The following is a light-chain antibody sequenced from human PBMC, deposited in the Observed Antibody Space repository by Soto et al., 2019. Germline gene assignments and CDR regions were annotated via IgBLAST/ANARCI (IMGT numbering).Light chain of an antibody. CDR2: DVS. CDR3: SSYTTSVTYV. J-gene: IGLJ1*01. Sequence: QSALTQPASVSGSPGQSITISCTGTSSDVGAYNSVSWYQQHPGKAPKLIIYDVSTRPSGISDRFSGSKSGNTASLTISGLQAEYESDYYCSSYTTSVTYVFGTGTKVTVL. CDR1: SSDVGAYNS. V-gene: IGLV2-14*01.